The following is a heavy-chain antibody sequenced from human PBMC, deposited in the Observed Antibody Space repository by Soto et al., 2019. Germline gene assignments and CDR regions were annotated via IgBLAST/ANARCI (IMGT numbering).Heavy chain of an antibody. CDR1: GFTFSDYY. Sequence: QVQLVESGGGLVKPGGSLRLSCAASGFTFSDYYMSWIRQAPGKGLEWVSYISSSSSYTNYADSVKGRFTISRDNAKNSLSLQMNSLRAEDTAVYYCAREDYYDSSGFDYNWFDPWGQGTLVTVSS. CDR2: ISSSSSYT. CDR3: AREDYYDSSGFDYNWFDP. J-gene: IGHJ5*02. V-gene: IGHV3-11*06. D-gene: IGHD3-22*01.